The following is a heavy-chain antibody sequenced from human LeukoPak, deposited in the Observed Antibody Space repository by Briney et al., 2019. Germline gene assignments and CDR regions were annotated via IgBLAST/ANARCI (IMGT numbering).Heavy chain of an antibody. CDR2: TYYRSKWNS. V-gene: IGHV6-1*01. J-gene: IGHJ5*01. CDR1: GDSVSTNSAT. Sequence: SQTLSLTCAISGDSVSTNSATWTWLRQFPSRGLEWLGRTYYRSKWNSDYAVSMKSRITINPDTSKNQFSLQLNSVTPEDTAVCYCARLVGASWFDSWGQGTLVTVSS. CDR3: ARLVGASWFDS. D-gene: IGHD1-26*01.